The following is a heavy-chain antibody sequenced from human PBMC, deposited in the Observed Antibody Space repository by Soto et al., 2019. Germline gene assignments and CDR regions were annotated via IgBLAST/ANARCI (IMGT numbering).Heavy chain of an antibody. Sequence: EVQLVESGGGLVQPGRSLRLSCAASGFTFHDYAMHWVRQGPGKGLEWVAGISWNSGSIGYADSVKGRFTISRDNAKNSLYLQMNSLRAEDTALYYCAKGGGYSGYDWGNWSPPHDSSTYYYGMDVWGQGTTVTVSS. CDR2: ISWNSGSI. V-gene: IGHV3-9*01. J-gene: IGHJ6*02. D-gene: IGHD5-12*01. CDR1: GFTFHDYA. CDR3: AKGGGYSGYDWGNWSPPHDSSTYYYGMDV.